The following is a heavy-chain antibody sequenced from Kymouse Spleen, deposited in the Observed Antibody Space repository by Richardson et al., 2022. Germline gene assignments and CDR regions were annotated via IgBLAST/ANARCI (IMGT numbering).Heavy chain of an antibody. V-gene: IGHV3-48*02. D-gene: IGHD3-3*01. J-gene: IGHJ4*02. CDR1: GFTFSSYS. Sequence: EVQLVESGGGLVQPGGSLRLSCAASGFTFSSYSMNWVRQAPGKGLEWVSYISSSSSTIYYADSVKGRFTISRDNAKNSLYLQMNSLRDEDTAVYYCARDHPFYDFWSGYYDYWGQGTLVTVSS. CDR2: ISSSSSTI. CDR3: ARDHPFYDFWSGYYDY.